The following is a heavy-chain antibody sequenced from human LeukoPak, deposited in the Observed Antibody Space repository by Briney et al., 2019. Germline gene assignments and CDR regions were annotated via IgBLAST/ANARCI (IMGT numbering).Heavy chain of an antibody. CDR2: IYTSGST. V-gene: IGHV4-4*07. D-gene: IGHD1-26*01. Sequence: SETLSLTCTVSGGSISSYYWSWIRQPAGKGLEWIGRIYTSGSTNYNPSLKSRVTMSVDTSKNQFSLKLSSVTAADTAVYYCASGRSGSEYYYYYMDVWGKGTTVTVSS. J-gene: IGHJ6*03. CDR1: GGSISSYY. CDR3: ASGRSGSEYYYYYMDV.